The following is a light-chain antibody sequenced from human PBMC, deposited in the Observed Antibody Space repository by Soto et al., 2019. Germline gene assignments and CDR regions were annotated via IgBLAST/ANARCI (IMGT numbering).Light chain of an antibody. J-gene: IGLJ2*01. CDR2: DLI. CDR1: SNDVGDYNY. Sequence: QSALTQPASVSGSPGQSITISCTGTSNDVGDYNYVSWYQQHPGKAPKLIVYDLINRPSGVSSRFSGSKSGNTASLIISGLQAEDEADYYCNSYRRGGTVVFGGGTQLTVL. CDR3: NSYRRGGTVV. V-gene: IGLV2-14*01.